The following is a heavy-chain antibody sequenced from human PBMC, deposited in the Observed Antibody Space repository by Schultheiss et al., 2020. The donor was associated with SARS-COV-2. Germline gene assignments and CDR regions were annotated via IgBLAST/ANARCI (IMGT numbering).Heavy chain of an antibody. D-gene: IGHD6-19*01. Sequence: SETLSLTCTVYGGSFSGYYWSWIRQPPGKGLEWIGYIYYSGSTSYSPSLKSRVTISVDMSKNQFSLWLTSVTAADTAVYYCAREKEQWLVRGWYFDLWGRGTLVTVSS. V-gene: IGHV4-59*12. CDR3: AREKEQWLVRGWYFDL. CDR1: GGSFSGYY. J-gene: IGHJ2*01. CDR2: IYYSGST.